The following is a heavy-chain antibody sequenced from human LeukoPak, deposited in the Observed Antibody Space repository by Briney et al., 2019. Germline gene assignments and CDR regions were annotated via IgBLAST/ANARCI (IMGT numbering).Heavy chain of an antibody. J-gene: IGHJ6*02. CDR2: INTNTGNP. Sequence: GASVKVSCKGSGYIFTSYYMHWVRQAPGQGLEWMGWINTNTGNPTYVQGFTGRFVFSLDTSVSTAYLQISSLKAEDTAVYYCGRNNQYYYYGMDVWGQGTTVTVSS. D-gene: IGHD1/OR15-1a*01. V-gene: IGHV7-4-1*02. CDR3: GRNNQYYYYGMDV. CDR1: GYIFTSYY.